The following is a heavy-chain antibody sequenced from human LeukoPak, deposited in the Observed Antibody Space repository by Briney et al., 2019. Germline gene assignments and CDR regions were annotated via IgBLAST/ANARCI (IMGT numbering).Heavy chain of an antibody. CDR2: ISWNSGGI. CDR1: GFTFDDYA. J-gene: IGHJ4*02. V-gene: IGHV3-9*01. Sequence: HPGRSLRLSCAASGFTFDDYAMHWVRQAPGKGLEWVSGISWNSGGIGYADSVRGRFTISRDNAKNSLYLQMNSLRAEDTALYYCAKDKGAWWYFDYWGQGTLVTVSS. D-gene: IGHD2-8*02. CDR3: AKDKGAWWYFDY.